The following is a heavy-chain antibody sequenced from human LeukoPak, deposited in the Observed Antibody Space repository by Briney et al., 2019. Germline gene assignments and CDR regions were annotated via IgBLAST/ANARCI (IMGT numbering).Heavy chain of an antibody. CDR3: ARLMRDSGYYVDAFDI. Sequence: SETLSLTCAVYGGSFSGYYWSWIRQPPGKGLEWIGEINHSGSTNYNPSLKSRVTISVDTSKNQFSLKLSSVTAADTAVYYCARLMRDSGYYVDAFDIWGQGKMVTVSS. V-gene: IGHV4-34*01. CDR2: INHSGST. J-gene: IGHJ3*02. D-gene: IGHD3-3*01. CDR1: GGSFSGYY.